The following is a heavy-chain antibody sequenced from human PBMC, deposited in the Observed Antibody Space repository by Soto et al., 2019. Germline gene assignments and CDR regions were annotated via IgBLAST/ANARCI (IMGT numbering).Heavy chain of an antibody. Sequence: GASVKVSCKASGYTFTSYGISWVRQAPGQGLEWMGWISAYNGNTNYAQKLQGRVTMTTDTSTSTAYMELRSLRSDDTAVYYCARDRGFYGDLPFDPWGQRTLVTVSS. CDR1: GYTFTSYG. D-gene: IGHD4-17*01. CDR3: ARDRGFYGDLPFDP. CDR2: ISAYNGNT. V-gene: IGHV1-18*01. J-gene: IGHJ5*02.